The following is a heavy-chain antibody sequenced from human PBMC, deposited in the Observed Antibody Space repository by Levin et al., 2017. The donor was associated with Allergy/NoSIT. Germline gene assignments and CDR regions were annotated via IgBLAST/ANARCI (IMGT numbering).Heavy chain of an antibody. CDR2: IKQDGSEK. CDR3: ARSGYCSGGSCYLVIWYYYGMDV. D-gene: IGHD2-15*01. V-gene: IGHV3-7*01. Sequence: AGGSLRLSCAASGFTFSSYWMSWVRQAPGKGLEWVANIKQDGSEKYYVDSVKGRFTISRDNAKNSLYLQMNSLRAEDTAVYYCARSGYCSGGSCYLVIWYYYGMDVWGQGTTVTVSS. CDR1: GFTFSSYW. J-gene: IGHJ6*02.